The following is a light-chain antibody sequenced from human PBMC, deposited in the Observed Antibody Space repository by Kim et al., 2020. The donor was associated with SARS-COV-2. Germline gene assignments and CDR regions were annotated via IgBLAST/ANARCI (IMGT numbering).Light chain of an antibody. CDR3: QQYGSSPWT. CDR1: QSVTSSY. CDR2: GAS. Sequence: EIVLTQSPGTLSLSPGEGATLSCRASQSVTSSYLAWYQQKPGQAPRLLIYGASNRAVGIPDRFSGSGSGTDFTLAISRLEPEDFAVYYCQQYGSSPWTFGQGTKVEIK. V-gene: IGKV3-20*01. J-gene: IGKJ1*01.